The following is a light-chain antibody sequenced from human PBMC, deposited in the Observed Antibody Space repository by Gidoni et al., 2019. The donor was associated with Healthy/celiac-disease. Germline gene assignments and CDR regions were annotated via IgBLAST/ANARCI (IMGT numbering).Light chain of an antibody. V-gene: IGKV1-39*01. CDR1: QSISSY. J-gene: IGKJ3*01. Sequence: DIQMTQSPSSLSASVGDRVTITCRASQSISSYLNWYQQKPGKAPKLLIYAASSLQSGVPSRFSGSGSGTDFTLTISSLQPEDFATYYCQQCYSTRFTFGPETKVDIK. CDR2: AAS. CDR3: QQCYSTRFT.